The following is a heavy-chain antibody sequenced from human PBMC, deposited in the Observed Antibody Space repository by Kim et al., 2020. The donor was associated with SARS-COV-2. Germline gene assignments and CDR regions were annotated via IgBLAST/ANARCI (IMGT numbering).Heavy chain of an antibody. J-gene: IGHJ6*04. CDR2: ISYDGSNK. CDR3: AKESGSGSYYAWTFYYYGLDD. Sequence: GGSLRLSCAASGFTFSSYGMHWVRQAPGKGLEWVAVISYDGSNKYYADSVKGRFTISRDNSKNTLYLQMNSLRAEDTAVYYCAKESGSGSYYAWTFYYYGLDDWGEGSTVTDSS. CDR1: GFTFSSYG. V-gene: IGHV3-30*18. D-gene: IGHD3-10*01.